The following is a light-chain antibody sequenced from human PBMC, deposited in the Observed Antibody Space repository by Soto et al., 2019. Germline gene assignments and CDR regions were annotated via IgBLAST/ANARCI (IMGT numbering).Light chain of an antibody. CDR2: EVT. CDR1: SNDVGANNY. V-gene: IGLV2-8*01. J-gene: IGLJ1*01. Sequence: QSVLTQPPSASGSPGQSVTISCTGTSNDVGANNYVSWYQQHPGKAPKLMIYEVTKRPSGVPDRFSGSKSGNTASLTVSGLQAEDEADYYCSSYAGANRVFGTGTKVTVL. CDR3: SSYAGANRV.